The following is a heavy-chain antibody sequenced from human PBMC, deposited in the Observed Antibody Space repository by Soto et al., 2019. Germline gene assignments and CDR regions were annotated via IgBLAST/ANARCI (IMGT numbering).Heavy chain of an antibody. CDR2: ITGSGGST. Sequence: EVPLLESGGGLVQPGGSLRLSCAASGFTVRSYAMSWVRQAPGKGLEWVSSITGSGGSTYYADSVKGRFTISRDNSKNTLYLQMNSLRGEDTAVYYCAKEVGYYFCSGSYFDYWGQGTMVTVSS. D-gene: IGHD3-10*01. J-gene: IGHJ4*02. V-gene: IGHV3-23*01. CDR3: AKEVGYYFCSGSYFDY. CDR1: GFTVRSYA.